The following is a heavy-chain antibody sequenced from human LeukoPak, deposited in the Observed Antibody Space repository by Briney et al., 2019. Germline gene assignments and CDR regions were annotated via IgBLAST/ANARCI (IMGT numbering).Heavy chain of an antibody. CDR1: GGSISSYY. CDR2: IYYSGST. Sequence: PSETLSLTCTVSGGSISSYYWSWIRQPPGKGLEWIGYIYYSGSTNYNPSLKSRVTISVDTSKNQFSLKLSSVTAADTAVYYCARHPGYSSSSEDHLDYWGQGTLVTVSS. D-gene: IGHD6-6*01. V-gene: IGHV4-59*08. CDR3: ARHPGYSSSSEDHLDY. J-gene: IGHJ4*02.